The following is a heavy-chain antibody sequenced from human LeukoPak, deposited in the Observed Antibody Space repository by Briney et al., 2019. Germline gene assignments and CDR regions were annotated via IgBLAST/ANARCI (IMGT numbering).Heavy chain of an antibody. Sequence: GRSLRLSCAASGFTFSSYTIHWVRQAPGKRLEWVALISSDGSNKFYANSVKGRFTISRDNSKKTVYLQMNSLRGEDTAVYSCARGATNDFWSGYGWFDPWGQGTLATVSS. CDR3: ARGATNDFWSGYGWFDP. CDR1: GFTFSSYT. CDR2: ISSDGSNK. D-gene: IGHD3-3*01. J-gene: IGHJ5*02. V-gene: IGHV3-30*04.